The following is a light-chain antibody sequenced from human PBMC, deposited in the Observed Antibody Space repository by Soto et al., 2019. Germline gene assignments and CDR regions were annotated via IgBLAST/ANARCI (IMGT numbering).Light chain of an antibody. CDR2: GAS. Sequence: EIVLTQSPGTLSLSPGERATLSCRASQSVSSSYLAWYQQKPGQAPRLLIYGASSRATGIPDRFSGSGSGTDFTLTISRLEPEDFAVYYCQQYGSWPLTFGGGTKVDI. CDR1: QSVSSSY. V-gene: IGKV3-20*01. J-gene: IGKJ4*01. CDR3: QQYGSWPLT.